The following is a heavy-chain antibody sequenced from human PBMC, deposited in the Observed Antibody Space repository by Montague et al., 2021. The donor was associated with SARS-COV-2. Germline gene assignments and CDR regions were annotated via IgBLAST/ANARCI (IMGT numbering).Heavy chain of an antibody. CDR1: GASISSSDYY. CDR2: IYYSGIT. CDR3: ARFPHGMRSSAFDI. J-gene: IGHJ3*02. D-gene: IGHD2-8*01. V-gene: IGHV4-39*01. Sequence: SETLSLTCSVSGASISSSDYYWGWIRQPPGKGLEWIGSIYYSGITHYDPSLKSRATLSVDTSKNQFSLRLRSVTAADTAVYYCARFPHGMRSSAFDIWGQGTMLTVSS.